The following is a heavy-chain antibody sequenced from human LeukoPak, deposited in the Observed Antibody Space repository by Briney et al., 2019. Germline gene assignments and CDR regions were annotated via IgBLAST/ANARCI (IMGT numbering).Heavy chain of an antibody. V-gene: IGHV3-30*03. Sequence: GGSLRLSCAASGFTFSSYAMHWVRQAPGKGLEWVAVISYDGSNKYYADSVKGRFTISRDNSKNTLYLQMNSLRAEDTAVYYCARGLTLMVRGGPMDVWGKGTTVTVSS. CDR3: ARGLTLMVRGGPMDV. CDR1: GFTFSSYA. D-gene: IGHD3-10*01. J-gene: IGHJ6*03. CDR2: ISYDGSNK.